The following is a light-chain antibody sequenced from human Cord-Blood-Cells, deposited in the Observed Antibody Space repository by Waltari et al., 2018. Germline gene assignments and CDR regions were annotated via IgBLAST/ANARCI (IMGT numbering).Light chain of an antibody. CDR3: QQYYSTPLT. CDR2: WAS. J-gene: IGKJ4*01. CDR1: QSVLYSSNNKNY. V-gene: IGKV4-1*01. Sequence: DIVMTQSPDSLAVSLGERATINCKSSQSVLYSSNNKNYLAWYQQKPGQPPKLLIYWASTRESGVPCRFSGSRSGTDFTLTISSLQAEDVAVYYCQQYYSTPLTFGGGTKVEIK.